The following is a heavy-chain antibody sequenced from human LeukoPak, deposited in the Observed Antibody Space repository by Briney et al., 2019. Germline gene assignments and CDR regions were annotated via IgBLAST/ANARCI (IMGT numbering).Heavy chain of an antibody. CDR3: VRDMWATFDY. V-gene: IGHV3-74*01. CDR2: LSPDGSAT. CDR1: GFSFRDFL. D-gene: IGHD1-26*01. Sequence: HPGGSLRLSCTASGFSFRDFLMHWVRQAPGRGPVWVACLSPDGSATYYADSVKGRFTVSRDNAENTMFLQMSRLRVEDTAVYYCVRDMWATFDYWGQGALVTVSS. J-gene: IGHJ4*02.